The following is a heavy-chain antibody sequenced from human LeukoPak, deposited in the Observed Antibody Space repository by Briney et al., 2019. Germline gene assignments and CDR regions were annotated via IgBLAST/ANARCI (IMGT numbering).Heavy chain of an antibody. J-gene: IGHJ3*01. D-gene: IGHD6-13*01. CDR1: GASVSSYY. V-gene: IGHV4-59*02. CDR2: IYQSGGT. CDR3: ARRGMSSSWYGDAFDV. Sequence: SETLSLTCSVSGASVSSYYWSWVRQAPGKGLEWIGQIYQSGGTNYNPSLEGRATISVDTSKKQCSLKLNSVIAADTAVYYCARRGMSSSWYGDAFDVWGHGTMVIVS.